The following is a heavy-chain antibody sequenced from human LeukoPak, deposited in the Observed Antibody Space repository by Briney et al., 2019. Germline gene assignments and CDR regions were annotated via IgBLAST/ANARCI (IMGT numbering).Heavy chain of an antibody. CDR1: SASIFGTYYH. V-gene: IGHV4-39*01. D-gene: IGHD1-26*01. CDR3: ATANGNAFDI. Sequence: SETLSLTCIVSSASIFGTYYHWGWIRQPPGKGLEWIGTFYYSGSTFYNPSLKSRVTISVDTSKSHFSLRLASVTATDTAVYYCATANGNAFDIWGQGTLVTVSP. CDR2: FYYSGST. J-gene: IGHJ3*02.